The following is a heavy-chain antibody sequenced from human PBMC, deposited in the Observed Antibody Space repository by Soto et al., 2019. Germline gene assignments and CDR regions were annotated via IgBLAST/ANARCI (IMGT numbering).Heavy chain of an antibody. Sequence: QVQLVQSGAEVKKPGSSVKVSCKASGGTFSSYTISWVRQAPGQGLEWMGRIIPILGIANYAQKFQGRVTITADKSTSTAYMELSCLRSEDTAVYYCARGLHYDSISLDDYWGQGTLVTVSS. CDR2: IIPILGIA. V-gene: IGHV1-69*02. CDR3: ARGLHYDSISLDDY. J-gene: IGHJ4*02. CDR1: GGTFSSYT. D-gene: IGHD3-22*01.